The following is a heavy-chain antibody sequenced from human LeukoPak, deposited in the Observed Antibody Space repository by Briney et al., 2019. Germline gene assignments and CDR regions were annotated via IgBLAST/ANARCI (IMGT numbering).Heavy chain of an antibody. CDR3: ARFAVHRRLAVAGQFGLDY. Sequence: ASVKVSCKASGYIFTSYYIHWVRQAPGQGLEWMGIINPSGGNTNYAQKFQGRVTMTRDTSTSTVYMELSSMRSGDTAVYYCARFAVHRRLAVAGQFGLDYWGQGTLVTVSS. J-gene: IGHJ4*02. V-gene: IGHV1-46*01. D-gene: IGHD6-19*01. CDR1: GYIFTSYY. CDR2: INPSGGNT.